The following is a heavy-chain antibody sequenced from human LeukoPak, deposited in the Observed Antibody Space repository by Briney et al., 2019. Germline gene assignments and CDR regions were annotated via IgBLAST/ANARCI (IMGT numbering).Heavy chain of an antibody. V-gene: IGHV3-21*01. J-gene: IGHJ4*02. Sequence: PGGSLRVSCAASGFTFISYSMHWVRQAPGKGLEWVSSISSNDGDYIYYADSVKGLFTISRDNASNSLYLQMNSLRAEDTAVYYCAGGNAPLPFDFWGQGTLVTVSS. CDR3: AGGNAPLPFDF. CDR1: GFTFISYS. D-gene: IGHD2-2*01. CDR2: ISSNDGDYI.